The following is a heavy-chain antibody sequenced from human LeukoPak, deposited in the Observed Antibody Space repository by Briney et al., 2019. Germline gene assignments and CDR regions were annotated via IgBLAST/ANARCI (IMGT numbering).Heavy chain of an antibody. V-gene: IGHV3-48*04. Sequence: PGGSLRLSCAAPGFTFSSYSMNWVRQAPGKGLEWVSYISSSSSTIYYADSVKGRFTISRDNAKNSLYLQMNSLRAEDTAVYYCARDHSGWGYWGQGTLVTVSS. CDR1: GFTFSSYS. CDR2: ISSSSSTI. D-gene: IGHD6-19*01. CDR3: ARDHSGWGY. J-gene: IGHJ4*02.